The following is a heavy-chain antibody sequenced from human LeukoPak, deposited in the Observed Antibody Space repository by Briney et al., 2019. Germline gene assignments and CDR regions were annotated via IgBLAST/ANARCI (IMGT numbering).Heavy chain of an antibody. CDR3: AKDNNPYDSSGYPYN. Sequence: GGSLRLSCAASGFTFDDYAMHWVRHAPGKGVEWVSDISWNSGSIGYADSVKGRFTISRDNAKNSLYLQMNSLRAEDTALYYCAKDNNPYDSSGYPYNWGQGTLVTVSS. CDR2: ISWNSGSI. V-gene: IGHV3-9*01. D-gene: IGHD3-22*01. J-gene: IGHJ4*02. CDR1: GFTFDDYA.